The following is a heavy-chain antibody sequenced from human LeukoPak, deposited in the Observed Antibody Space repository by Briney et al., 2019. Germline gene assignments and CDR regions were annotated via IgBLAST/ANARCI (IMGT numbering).Heavy chain of an antibody. D-gene: IGHD5-12*01. CDR2: IKSKTDGGTT. Sequence: GGSLRLSCAASGFTFSNAWMSWVRQAPGKGLEWVGRIKSKTDGGTTDYAAPVKGRFTISRDDSKNTLYLQMNSLKTEDTAVYYCTTDYPVDGPIRYWGQGTLVTVSS. CDR1: GFTFSNAW. V-gene: IGHV3-15*01. CDR3: TTDYPVDGPIRY. J-gene: IGHJ4*02.